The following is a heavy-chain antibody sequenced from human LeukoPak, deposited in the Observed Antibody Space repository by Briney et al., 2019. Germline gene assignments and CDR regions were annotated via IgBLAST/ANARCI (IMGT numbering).Heavy chain of an antibody. J-gene: IGHJ4*02. Sequence: SETLSLTCAVYGGSFSGYYWSWIRQPPGKGLEWIGEINHSGSTNYNPSLKSRVTISVDTSKNQFSLKLSSVTAADTAVYYCARRYSSSWYGIDYWGQGTLVTVSS. D-gene: IGHD6-13*01. CDR3: ARRYSSSWYGIDY. V-gene: IGHV4-34*01. CDR2: INHSGST. CDR1: GGSFSGYY.